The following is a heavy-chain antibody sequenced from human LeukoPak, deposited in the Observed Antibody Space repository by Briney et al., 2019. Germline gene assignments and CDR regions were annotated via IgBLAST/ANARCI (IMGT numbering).Heavy chain of an antibody. V-gene: IGHV1-69*05. J-gene: IGHJ4*02. CDR1: GGTFSSYA. D-gene: IGHD1-26*01. CDR2: IIPIFGTA. CDR3: STSLVGAFDY. Sequence: SVKVSCKASGGTFSSYAISWVRQAPGQGLDWMGGIIPIFGTANYAQKFQGRVTITTDESTSTAYMELSSLRSEDTAVYYCSTSLVGAFDYWGQGTLVTVSS.